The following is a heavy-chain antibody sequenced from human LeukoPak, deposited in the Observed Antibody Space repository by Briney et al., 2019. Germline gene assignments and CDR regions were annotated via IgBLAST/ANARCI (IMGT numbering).Heavy chain of an antibody. D-gene: IGHD4-17*01. CDR3: ARYGDYGWFDP. Sequence: GGSLRLFCAASGFTFSSYEMNWVRQAPGKGLEWVSYISSSGSTIYYADSVKGRFTISRDNAKNSLYLQMNSLRAEDTAVYYCARYGDYGWFDPWGQGTLVTVSS. CDR2: ISSSGSTI. J-gene: IGHJ5*02. V-gene: IGHV3-48*03. CDR1: GFTFSSYE.